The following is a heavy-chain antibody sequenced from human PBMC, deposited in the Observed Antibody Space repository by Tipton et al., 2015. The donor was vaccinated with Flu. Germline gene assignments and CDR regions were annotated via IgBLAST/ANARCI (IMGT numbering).Heavy chain of an antibody. J-gene: IGHJ4*02. CDR1: GGSISSGGYY. V-gene: IGHV4-31*02. CDR2: IYYGGST. CDR3: ARGGATGEDYFDY. Sequence: LRLSCTVSGGSISSGGYYWSWIRQHPGKGLEWIGYIYYGGSTYYNPSLKSRVTISVDTSKNQFSLKLSSVTAADTAVYYCARGGATGEDYFDYWGQGTLVTVSS. D-gene: IGHD5-12*01.